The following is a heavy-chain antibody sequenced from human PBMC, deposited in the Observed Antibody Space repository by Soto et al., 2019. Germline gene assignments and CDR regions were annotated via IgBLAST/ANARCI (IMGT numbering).Heavy chain of an antibody. D-gene: IGHD1-1*01. CDR3: AKDEMEVSSGTHPPFDY. Sequence: SLRLSCAASGFTFSSYGMHWVRQAPGKGLEWVAVISYDGSNKYYADSVKGRFTISRDNSKNTLYLQMNSLRAEDTAVYYCAKDEMEVSSGTHPPFDYWGQGTLVTVSS. J-gene: IGHJ4*02. CDR1: GFTFSSYG. CDR2: ISYDGSNK. V-gene: IGHV3-30*18.